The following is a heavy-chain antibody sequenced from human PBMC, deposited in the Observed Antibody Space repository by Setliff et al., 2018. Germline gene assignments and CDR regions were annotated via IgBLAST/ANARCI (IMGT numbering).Heavy chain of an antibody. J-gene: IGHJ4*02. CDR1: GGSISSHY. CDR3: ARVAPILGGSGSPHFDY. V-gene: IGHV4-59*11. D-gene: IGHD3-10*01. Sequence: PSETLSLTCTVSGGSISSHYWSWIRQPPGKGLEWIGYISNSGITNYNPSLRSRVTISVDTSKNQISLNLSSVTAADTAVYYCARVAPILGGSGSPHFDYWGQGTLVTVSS. CDR2: ISNSGIT.